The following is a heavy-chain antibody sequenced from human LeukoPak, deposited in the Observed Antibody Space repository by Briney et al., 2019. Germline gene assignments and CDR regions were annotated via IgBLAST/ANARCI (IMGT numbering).Heavy chain of an antibody. CDR2: IIPIFGTA. J-gene: IGHJ6*03. D-gene: IGHD3-10*01. Sequence: SVKVSCKASGGTFISYAISWVRQAPGQGVEWMGGIIPIFGTANYAQKFQGRVTITADESTSTAYMELSSLRSEDTAVYYCARDGPRGNYMDVWGKGTTVTVSS. CDR1: GGTFISYA. CDR3: ARDGPRGNYMDV. V-gene: IGHV1-69*13.